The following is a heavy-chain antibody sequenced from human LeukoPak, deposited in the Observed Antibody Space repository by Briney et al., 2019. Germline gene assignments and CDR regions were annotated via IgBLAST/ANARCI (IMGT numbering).Heavy chain of an antibody. Sequence: SETLSLTCIVSGGSISSYSWTWIRQPAGEGLEGIGRIYTSGTTNYEPSLKSRVTMSVATSKNQFSLKLSSVTAADTAVYYCARLADIVVVPAAERSYYFDYWGQGTLVPVSS. CDR1: GGSISSYS. CDR2: IYTSGTT. D-gene: IGHD2-2*01. CDR3: ARLADIVVVPAAERSYYFDY. J-gene: IGHJ4*02. V-gene: IGHV4-4*07.